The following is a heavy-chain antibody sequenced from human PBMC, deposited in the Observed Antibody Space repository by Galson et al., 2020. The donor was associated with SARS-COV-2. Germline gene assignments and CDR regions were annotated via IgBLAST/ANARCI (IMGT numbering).Heavy chain of an antibody. V-gene: IGHV3-43D*03. CDR1: GFTFDDYA. CDR2: ISWDGVST. J-gene: IGHJ6*02. CDR3: AKDQLGSGYDQGGGMDV. D-gene: IGHD5-12*01. Sequence: GESLKISCAASGFTFDDYAMHWVRQAPGKGLEWVSLISWDGVSTYYADSVKGRFTISRDNRKKSLYLQMNSLRAEDTALYHCAKDQLGSGYDQGGGMDVWGQGTTVTVSS.